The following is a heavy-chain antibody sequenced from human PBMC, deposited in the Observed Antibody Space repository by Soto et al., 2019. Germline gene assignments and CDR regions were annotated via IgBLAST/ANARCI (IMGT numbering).Heavy chain of an antibody. J-gene: IGHJ4*02. CDR2: IIPIFGTA. V-gene: IGHV1-69*06. CDR3: ARAMTYYDFWSGSLGVY. D-gene: IGHD3-3*01. CDR1: GGTFISYA. Sequence: SSVKVSCKASGGTFISYAISWVRQAPGQGLEWMGGIIPIFGTANYAQKFQGRVTITADKSTSTAYMELSSLRSEDTAVYYCARAMTYYDFWSGSLGVYWGQGTLVTVYS.